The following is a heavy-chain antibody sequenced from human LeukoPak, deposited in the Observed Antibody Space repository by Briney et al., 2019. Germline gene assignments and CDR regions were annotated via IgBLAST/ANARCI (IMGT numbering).Heavy chain of an antibody. Sequence: GGSLRLSCAASGFTVSSNYMSWVRQAPGKGLEWVSVIYSGGSTYYADSVKGRFTISRDNSKNTLYLQMNSLRAEDTAVYYCARDGYYDSSGHKYDAFDIWGQGTMVTVSS. CDR1: GFTVSSNY. CDR2: IYSGGST. V-gene: IGHV3-53*01. D-gene: IGHD3-22*01. CDR3: ARDGYYDSSGHKYDAFDI. J-gene: IGHJ3*02.